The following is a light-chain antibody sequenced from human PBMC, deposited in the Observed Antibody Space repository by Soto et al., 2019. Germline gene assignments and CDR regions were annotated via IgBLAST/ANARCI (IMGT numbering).Light chain of an antibody. Sequence: EIVMTQSPATLSVSPGERATLSCRASQSVGSNLAWYQQKPGQAPRLLIYGASTRATGIPARFSGNGSGTQSNLTISSLQSADFVIDVCHQYNNWPPDMTFGQGTKVEIK. V-gene: IGKV3-15*01. J-gene: IGKJ1*01. CDR1: QSVGSN. CDR2: GAS. CDR3: HQYNNWPPDMT.